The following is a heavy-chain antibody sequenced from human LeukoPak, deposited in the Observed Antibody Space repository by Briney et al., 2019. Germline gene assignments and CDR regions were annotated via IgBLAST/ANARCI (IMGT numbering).Heavy chain of an antibody. CDR2: INIGGTNT. J-gene: IGHJ5*02. CDR1: GFTLNDYH. Sequence: GGSLRLSCAASGFTLNDYHMSWIRQAPGKGLEWLSYINIGGTNTHYADSVKGRFTISRDNAKKSLYLEMNNLRAEDTAVYYCATDGAGFDTWGQGVLVTVSS. CDR3: ATDGAGFDT. V-gene: IGHV3-11*01.